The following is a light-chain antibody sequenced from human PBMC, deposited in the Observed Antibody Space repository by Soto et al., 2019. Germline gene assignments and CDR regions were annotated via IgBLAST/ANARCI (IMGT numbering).Light chain of an antibody. CDR2: ETS. CDR1: TGAVTSGHY. CDR3: LLSYINSRRV. Sequence: QTVVTQEPSLTVSPGGTVTLTCGSSTGAVTSGHYPYWFQQKPGQAPRTLIFETSNKHSWTPARFSGSLLGGKAALTLSGAQPEDEAEYYCLLSYINSRRVFGGGTKLTVL. J-gene: IGLJ3*02. V-gene: IGLV7-46*01.